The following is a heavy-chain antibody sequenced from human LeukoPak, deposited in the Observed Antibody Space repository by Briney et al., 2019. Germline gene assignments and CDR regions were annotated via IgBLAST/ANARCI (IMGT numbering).Heavy chain of an antibody. J-gene: IGHJ2*01. CDR2: IYYSGST. CDR1: GGSISSYY. CDR3: ARRGGFDGDYGWYFDL. V-gene: IGHV4-59*08. D-gene: IGHD4-17*01. Sequence: PSQTLSLTCSVSGGSISSYYWSWIRQPPGKGLEWIGYIYYSGSTNYNPSLKSRVTISVDTSKNQFSLKLSSVTAADTAVYYCARRGGFDGDYGWYFDLWGRGTLVTVSS.